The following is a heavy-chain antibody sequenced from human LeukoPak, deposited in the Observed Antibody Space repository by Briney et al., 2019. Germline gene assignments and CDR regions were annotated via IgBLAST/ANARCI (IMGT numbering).Heavy chain of an antibody. D-gene: IGHD3-22*01. V-gene: IGHV1-2*02. CDR1: GYTFSGYY. Sequence: GASVKVSCKASGYTFSGYYMHWVRQAPGQGLEWMGWINPNSGGTKYAQKFQGRVTMTRDTSISTAYMELSRLRSDDTAVYYCAKGRDYYDSSGYYYYFDYWGQGTLVTVSS. CDR2: INPNSGGT. CDR3: AKGRDYYDSSGYYYYFDY. J-gene: IGHJ4*02.